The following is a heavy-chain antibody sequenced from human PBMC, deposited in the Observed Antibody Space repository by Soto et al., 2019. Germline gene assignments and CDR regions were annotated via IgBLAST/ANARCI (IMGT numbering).Heavy chain of an antibody. CDR2: TWYDGSKT. CDR3: ARDLNVEQEWIRPEFGY. V-gene: IGHV3-33*01. Sequence: QVQLVEWGGGVVQPGRSLILSCAASGFTLSRYDMYWVRQAPGKGLAWVAATWYDGSKTYYGESEKGRFTISRDNSKNTVYLDLDSLRVEDTAVYYCARDLNVEQEWIRPEFGYWGQGTLVTVSS. J-gene: IGHJ4*02. D-gene: IGHD5-12*01. CDR1: GFTLSRYD.